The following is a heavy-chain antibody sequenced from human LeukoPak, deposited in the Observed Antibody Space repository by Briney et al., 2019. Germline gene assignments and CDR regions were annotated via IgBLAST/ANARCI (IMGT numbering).Heavy chain of an antibody. CDR1: GGTCSSYA. CDR2: IIPIFGTA. V-gene: IGHV1-69*01. CDR3: ARTWSSTSCHDAFDI. D-gene: IGHD2-2*01. Sequence: ASVKVSCKASGGTCSSYAISWVRQAPGQGLEWMGGIIPIFGTANYAQKFQGRVTITADESTSTVYMELSSLRSEDTAVYYCARTWSSTSCHDAFDIWGQGTMVTVSS. J-gene: IGHJ3*02.